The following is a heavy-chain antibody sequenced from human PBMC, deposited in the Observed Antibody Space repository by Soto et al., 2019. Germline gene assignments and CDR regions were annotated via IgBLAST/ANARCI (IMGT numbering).Heavy chain of an antibody. D-gene: IGHD3-22*01. Sequence: QLRLQEAGPGLVKPSETLSLTFTVSGGSISSSSYYLGWIRQPPGKGPECIEAIYYNGNTYYNPSRKCRVSLCVETSKNQFSLKLRSATAADAAMYCCARQTGLFWHYFVYWGQVTLV. CDR2: IYYNGNT. J-gene: IGHJ4*02. V-gene: IGHV4-39*01. CDR3: ARQTGLFWHYFVY. CDR1: GGSISSSSYY.